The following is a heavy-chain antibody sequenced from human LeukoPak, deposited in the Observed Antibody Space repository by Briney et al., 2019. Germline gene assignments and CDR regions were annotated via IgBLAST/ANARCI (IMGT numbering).Heavy chain of an antibody. V-gene: IGHV3-30*02. CDR3: ATNGGVTMIVVVHNEGQFLQH. Sequence: GGSLRLSCAASGFTFSSYGMHWVRQAPGKGLEWVAFIGYDGSNKYYADSMKGRFTISRDNSKNTLYLQMNSLRAEDTAVYYCATNGGVTMIVVVHNEGQFLQHWGQGTLITVSS. D-gene: IGHD3-22*01. J-gene: IGHJ1*01. CDR1: GFTFSSYG. CDR2: IGYDGSNK.